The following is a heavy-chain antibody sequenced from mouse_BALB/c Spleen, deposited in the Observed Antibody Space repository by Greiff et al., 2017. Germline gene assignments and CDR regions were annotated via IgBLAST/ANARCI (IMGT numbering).Heavy chain of an antibody. D-gene: IGHD1-1*01. CDR2: IYPGDGDT. Sequence: VQLQQSGAELARPGASVKLSCKASGYTFTSYWMQWVKQRPGQGLEWIGAIYPGDGDTRYTQKFKGKATLTADKSSSTAYMQLSSLASEDSAVYDCARQDGSSPYYFDYWGQGTTLTVSA. CDR1: GYTFTSYW. V-gene: IGHV1-87*01. CDR3: ARQDGSSPYYFDY. J-gene: IGHJ2*01.